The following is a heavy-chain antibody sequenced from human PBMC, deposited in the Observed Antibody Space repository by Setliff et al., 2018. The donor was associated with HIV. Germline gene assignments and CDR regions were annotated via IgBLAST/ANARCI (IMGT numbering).Heavy chain of an antibody. Sequence: SETLSLTCAVYGGSFSGYYWSWIRQPPGKGLEWIGEINHRGSTNYNSSLKRRVTIAVDTSKNQFSLKMRFVTAADTAVYYCARGGYSYGLEYWGQGTLVTVSS. D-gene: IGHD5-18*01. CDR1: GGSFSGYY. J-gene: IGHJ4*02. V-gene: IGHV4-34*01. CDR3: ARGGYSYGLEY. CDR2: INHRGST.